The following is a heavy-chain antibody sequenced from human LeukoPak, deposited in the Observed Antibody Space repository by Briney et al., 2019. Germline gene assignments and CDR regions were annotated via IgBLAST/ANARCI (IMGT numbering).Heavy chain of an antibody. CDR3: ARDNSYWSFDL. CDR1: EYTLTTYT. CDR2: SNPSGGST. D-gene: IGHD1-26*01. J-gene: IGHJ4*02. V-gene: IGHV1-46*01. Sequence: ASVKVSCKASEYTLTTYTLHWVRQAPGQGLAWMGISNPSGGSTRYAQKFQGRITMTRDTSTSTVYMELSSLISDDTAVYYCARDNSYWSFDLWGQGTLVTVSS.